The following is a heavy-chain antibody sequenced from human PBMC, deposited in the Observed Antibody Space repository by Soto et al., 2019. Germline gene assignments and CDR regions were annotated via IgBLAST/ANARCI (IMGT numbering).Heavy chain of an antibody. Sequence: QVQLVQSGAEVKKPGASVKVSCKASGYSFPNYGITWVRQAPGQGLEWMGWINPYNGNTDYAQNLQGRVTMTTDTSTRTAYMELRSLRSDDTAVYYCARDHGDSHYWGQGTLVTVSS. CDR3: ARDHGDSHY. D-gene: IGHD4-17*01. CDR1: GYSFPNYG. CDR2: INPYNGNT. J-gene: IGHJ4*02. V-gene: IGHV1-18*01.